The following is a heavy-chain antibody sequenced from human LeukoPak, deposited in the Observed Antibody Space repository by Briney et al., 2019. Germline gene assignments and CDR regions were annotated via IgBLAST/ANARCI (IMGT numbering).Heavy chain of an antibody. D-gene: IGHD3-10*01. CDR3: AKDLYRSYGSGSYFEY. CDR2: ISGSGTST. V-gene: IGHV3-23*01. CDR1: GGSISGSSYY. J-gene: IGHJ4*02. Sequence: ETLSLTCTVSGGSISGSSYYWGWIRQPPGKGLEWVSAISGSGTSTHYADSVKGRFTISRDNSENTLYLQMNILRAEDTAVYYCAKDLYRSYGSGSYFEYWGQGILVAVSS.